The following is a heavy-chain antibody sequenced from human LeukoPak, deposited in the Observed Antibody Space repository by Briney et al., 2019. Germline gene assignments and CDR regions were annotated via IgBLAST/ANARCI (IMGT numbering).Heavy chain of an antibody. Sequence: GGSLRLSCAASGFTFSSYAMHWVRQAPGKGLEWVAVISYDGSNKYYADSVKGRFTISRDNSKNTLYLQMNSLRAEDTAVYDCAREDPSIAAAHFDYWGQGTLVTVSS. V-gene: IGHV3-30-3*01. CDR3: AREDPSIAAAHFDY. CDR1: GFTFSSYA. CDR2: ISYDGSNK. D-gene: IGHD6-13*01. J-gene: IGHJ4*02.